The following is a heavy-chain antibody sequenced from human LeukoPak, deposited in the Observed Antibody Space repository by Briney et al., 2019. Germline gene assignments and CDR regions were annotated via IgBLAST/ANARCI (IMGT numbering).Heavy chain of an antibody. CDR2: INPNSGGT. CDR1: GYTFTEYY. Sequence: ASVKVSCKASGYTFTEYYIHWVRQAPGQGLEWMGWINPNSGGTNYAQKFQGRVTMTRDTSVSTAYMELSSLTSDDTAVYYCARVHYSLRWVTAWDYWGQGALVIVSS. D-gene: IGHD5-24*01. CDR3: ARVHYSLRWVTAWDY. J-gene: IGHJ4*02. V-gene: IGHV1-2*02.